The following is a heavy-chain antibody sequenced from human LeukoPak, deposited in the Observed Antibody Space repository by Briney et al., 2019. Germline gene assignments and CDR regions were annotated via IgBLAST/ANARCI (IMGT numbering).Heavy chain of an antibody. J-gene: IGHJ4*02. CDR1: GYSFTSYW. Sequence: GESLKISCKGSGYSFTSYWIGWVRQMPGKGLEWMGIIYPGDSDTRYSPSFQGQVTISADKSISTAYLQWSSLKASDTAMYYCARHYTAFWSGYYTFLDYWGQGALVTVS. CDR3: ARHYTAFWSGYYTFLDY. D-gene: IGHD3-3*01. V-gene: IGHV5-51*01. CDR2: IYPGDSDT.